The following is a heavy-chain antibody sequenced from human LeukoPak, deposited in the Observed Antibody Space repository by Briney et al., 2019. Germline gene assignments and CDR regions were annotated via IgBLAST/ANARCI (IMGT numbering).Heavy chain of an antibody. D-gene: IGHD3-22*01. J-gene: IGHJ4*02. V-gene: IGHV4-30-4*08. CDR2: IYYSGST. CDR1: GGSISSGNYY. CDR3: ARARSYYDSSGYPFFDY. Sequence: PSETLSLTCTVSGGSISSGNYYWSWIRQPPGKGLECIGYIYYSGSTYYNPSLKSRVTISVDTSKNQFSLKLSSVTAADTAVYYCARARSYYDSSGYPFFDYWGQGTLVTVSS.